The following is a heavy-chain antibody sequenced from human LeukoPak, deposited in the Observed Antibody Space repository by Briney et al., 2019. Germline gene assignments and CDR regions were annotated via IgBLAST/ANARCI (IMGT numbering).Heavy chain of an antibody. D-gene: IGHD2-2*02. CDR3: ARGGLVLVPVAILGFDY. CDR1: GYTFTDYY. Sequence: ASVKVSCKPSGYTFTDYYIHWVRQAPGQGPEWMGWINPNSGGSSSAQKFQGRVTMTWDTSTNTVYMELSGLRSEDTAVYYCARGGLVLVPVAILGFDYWGQGTLVTVAS. V-gene: IGHV1-2*02. J-gene: IGHJ4*02. CDR2: INPNSGGS.